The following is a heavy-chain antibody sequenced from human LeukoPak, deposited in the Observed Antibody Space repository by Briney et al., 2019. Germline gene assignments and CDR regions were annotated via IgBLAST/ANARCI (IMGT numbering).Heavy chain of an antibody. CDR1: GYTFTSYD. CDR2: MNPNSGNT. J-gene: IGHJ6*02. CDR3: ARGASYDFWSGYYLGYYYYYYGMDV. Sequence: ASVKVSCKASGYTFTSYDINWVRQATGQGLEWMGWMNPNSGNTGYAQKFQGRVTMTRNTSISTAYMELSSLRSEDTAVYYCARGASYDFWSGYYLGYYYYYYGMDVWGQGTTVTVSS. V-gene: IGHV1-8*01. D-gene: IGHD3-3*01.